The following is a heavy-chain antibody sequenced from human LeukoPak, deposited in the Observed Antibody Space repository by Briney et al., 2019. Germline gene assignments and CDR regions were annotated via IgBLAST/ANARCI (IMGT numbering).Heavy chain of an antibody. V-gene: IGHV3-23*01. J-gene: IGHJ4*02. D-gene: IGHD1-26*01. CDR1: GFTFSSYA. CDR3: ATQSGSYSYYFDY. CDR2: ISGSGGST. Sequence: RGSLRLSCAASGFTFSSYAMSRVRQAPGKGLEWVSAISGSGGSTYYADSVKGRFTISRDNSKNTLYLQMNSLRAEDTAVYYCATQSGSYSYYFDYWGQGTLVTVSS.